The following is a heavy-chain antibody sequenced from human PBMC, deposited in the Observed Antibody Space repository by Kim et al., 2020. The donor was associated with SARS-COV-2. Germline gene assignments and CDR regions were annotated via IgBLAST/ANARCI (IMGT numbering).Heavy chain of an antibody. J-gene: IGHJ4*02. D-gene: IGHD2-15*01. CDR2: ISYDGSNK. Sequence: GGSLRLSCAASGFTFSSYGMHWVRQAPGKGLEWVAVISYDGSNKYYADSVKGRFTISRDNSKNTLYLQMNSLRAEDTAVYYCAKGDMVVAATLFDYWGQGTLVTVSS. CDR3: AKGDMVVAATLFDY. CDR1: GFTFSSYG. V-gene: IGHV3-30*18.